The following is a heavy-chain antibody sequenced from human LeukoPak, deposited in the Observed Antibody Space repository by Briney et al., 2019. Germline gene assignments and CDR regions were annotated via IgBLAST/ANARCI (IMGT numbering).Heavy chain of an antibody. CDR2: IYTSGST. CDR3: ARVGSSGYYSPGAFDI. V-gene: IGHV4-4*07. CDR1: GGSISSYY. J-gene: IGHJ3*02. Sequence: PSETLSLTCTVSGGSISSYYWSWIRQPAGKGLEWIGRIYTSGSTNYNPSLKSRVTMSVDTSKNQFSLKLSSVTAADTAVYYCARVGSSGYYSPGAFDIWGQGTMVTVSS. D-gene: IGHD3-22*01.